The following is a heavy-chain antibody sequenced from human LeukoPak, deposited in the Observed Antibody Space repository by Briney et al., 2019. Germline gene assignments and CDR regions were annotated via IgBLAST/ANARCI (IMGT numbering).Heavy chain of an antibody. Sequence: PSGTLSLTCAVSGGPISSSNWWSCVRQPPGKGLEWLGEIYHSGSTNYNPSLKSRVTISVDKSKNQFSLKLSSVTAADTAVYYCARDGRYSSSWYGSGRFDSWGQGTLVTVSS. J-gene: IGHJ5*01. CDR1: GGPISSSNW. CDR3: ARDGRYSSSWYGSGRFDS. CDR2: IYHSGST. D-gene: IGHD6-13*01. V-gene: IGHV4-4*02.